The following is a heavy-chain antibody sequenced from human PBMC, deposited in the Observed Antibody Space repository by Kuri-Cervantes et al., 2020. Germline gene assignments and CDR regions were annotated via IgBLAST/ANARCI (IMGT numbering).Heavy chain of an antibody. V-gene: IGHV4-39*01. Sequence: SETLSLTCTVSGGSISSSGYYWGWIRQPPGKGLEWIGNIYYSGSTYHNPSLKSRVSTSVDTSKNQFSLKVTSVTAADTAVYYCARHEGTGTYDHFYFDYWGQGTLVTVSS. D-gene: IGHD3-10*01. CDR3: ARHEGTGTYDHFYFDY. CDR1: GGSISSSGYY. J-gene: IGHJ4*02. CDR2: IYYSGST.